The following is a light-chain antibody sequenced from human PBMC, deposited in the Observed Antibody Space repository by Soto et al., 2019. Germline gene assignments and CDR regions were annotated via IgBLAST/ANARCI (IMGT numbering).Light chain of an antibody. CDR2: AAS. Sequence: DKQLTQSPSFLSASVGERVTITCRASQGISSYLEWYQQKPGQAPKLLMYAASTLQSGVPSRFSGSGSGTEFTLTISSLQPEDFETYCCQQLNSYPRTFSEGTKVDNK. V-gene: IGKV1-9*01. J-gene: IGKJ1*01. CDR1: QGISSY. CDR3: QQLNSYPRT.